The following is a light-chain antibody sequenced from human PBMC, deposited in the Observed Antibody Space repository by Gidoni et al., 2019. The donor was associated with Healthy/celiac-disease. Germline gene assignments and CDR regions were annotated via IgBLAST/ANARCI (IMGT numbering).Light chain of an antibody. J-gene: IGKJ4*01. CDR1: KSISSY. CDR3: QQSYSTPPLT. Sequence: IQMTQSPSSLSASVGDRVTITCRASKSISSYLNWYQQKPGKAPKLLIYAASSLQSGVPSRFSGSGSGTDFTLTISSLQPEDFATDYCQQSYSTPPLTFGGGTKVEIK. CDR2: AAS. V-gene: IGKV1-39*01.